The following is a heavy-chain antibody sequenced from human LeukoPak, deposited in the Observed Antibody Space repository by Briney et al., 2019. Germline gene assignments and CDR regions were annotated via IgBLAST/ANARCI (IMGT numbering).Heavy chain of an antibody. D-gene: IGHD3-22*01. CDR3: ARLLRDDSRTVPAFDY. J-gene: IGHJ4*02. CDR2: ISTSSSTI. CDR1: GFTFSSYS. Sequence: GGSLRLSCAASGFTFSSYSMNWVRQAPGKGLEWVSYISTSSSTIYYADSVKGRFTISRDNAKNSLYLQMNYLRAEDTAIYFCARLLRDDSRTVPAFDYWGQGTLVTVSS. V-gene: IGHV3-48*01.